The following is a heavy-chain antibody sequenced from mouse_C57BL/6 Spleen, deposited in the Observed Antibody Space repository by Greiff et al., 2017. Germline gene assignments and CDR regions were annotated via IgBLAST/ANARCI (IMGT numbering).Heavy chain of an antibody. CDR2: ISSGGDYF. J-gene: IGHJ4*01. CDR3: TREGTYYYGSLPYAMDY. Sequence: EVQLVESGEGLVKPGGSLKLSCAASGFTFSSYALSWVRQTPEKRLEWVAYISSGGDYFYYADTVKGRFPISRDNARNTLYLQMSSLKSEDTAMYYFTREGTYYYGSLPYAMDYWGQGTSVTVSS. V-gene: IGHV5-9-1*02. CDR1: GFTFSSYA. D-gene: IGHD1-1*01.